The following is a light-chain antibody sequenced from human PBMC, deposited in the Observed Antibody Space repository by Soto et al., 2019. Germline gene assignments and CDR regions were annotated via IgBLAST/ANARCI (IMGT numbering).Light chain of an antibody. CDR3: QQYDNLPTFT. CDR2: DAS. Sequence: DIQMTQSPSSLSASVGETVTITCQATQDISDSLNWYQQKPGKAPNLLIYDASTLETGVPSRFSGSGSGTEFTFTIRSLQPEDIATYYCQQYDNLPTFTFGPGTTVHIK. V-gene: IGKV1-33*01. CDR1: QDISDS. J-gene: IGKJ3*01.